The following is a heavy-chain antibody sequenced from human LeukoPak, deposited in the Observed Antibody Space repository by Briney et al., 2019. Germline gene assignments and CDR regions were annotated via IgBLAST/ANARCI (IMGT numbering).Heavy chain of an antibody. CDR2: ISGSGGST. Sequence: GGSLRLSCAASGFTFSSYAMSWVRQAPGKGLEWVSAISGSGGSTYYADTVKGRFTISRDNSKNTLYLQMNSLRAEDTAVYYCAKESASSGGPGNWFDPWGQGTLVTVPS. D-gene: IGHD6-19*01. J-gene: IGHJ5*02. CDR3: AKESASSGGPGNWFDP. CDR1: GFTFSSYA. V-gene: IGHV3-23*01.